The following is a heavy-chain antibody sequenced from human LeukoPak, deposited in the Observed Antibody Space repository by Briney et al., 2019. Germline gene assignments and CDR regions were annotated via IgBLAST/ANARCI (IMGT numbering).Heavy chain of an antibody. CDR3: ANDDAFDI. CDR2: ISYDGSNK. V-gene: IGHV3-30*18. CDR1: GFTFSTYD. Sequence: GGSLRLSCAASGFTFSTYDMSWVRQAPGKGLEWVAVISYDGSNKYYADSVKGRFTISRDNSKNTLYLQMNSLRAEDTAVYYCANDDAFDIWGQGTMVTVSS. J-gene: IGHJ3*02.